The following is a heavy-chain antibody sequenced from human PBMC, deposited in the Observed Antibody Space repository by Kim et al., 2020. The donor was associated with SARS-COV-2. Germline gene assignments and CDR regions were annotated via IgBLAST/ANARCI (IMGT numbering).Heavy chain of an antibody. J-gene: IGHJ4*02. D-gene: IGHD1-7*01. V-gene: IGHV4-59*09. Sequence: SPNYTPALKGRVTISVDTSKNQFSLKLSSVTAADTAVYYCASGITGTTNDYWGQGTLVTVSS. CDR3: ASGITGTTNDY. CDR2: SP.